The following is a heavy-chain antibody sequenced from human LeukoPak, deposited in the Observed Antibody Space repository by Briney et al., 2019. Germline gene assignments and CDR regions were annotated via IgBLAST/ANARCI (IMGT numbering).Heavy chain of an antibody. CDR1: GYTFTGYY. V-gene: IGHV1-69*06. J-gene: IGHJ4*02. CDR3: ARASSDDTAMATPFAY. Sequence: SVKVSCKASGYTFTGYYMHWVRQAPGQGLEWMGGITPIFGTPNYLQKFQGRVTITADKSTRTAYMELSRLRSEDTAIYYCARASSDDTAMATPFAYWGQGTLVTVSS. CDR2: ITPIFGTP. D-gene: IGHD5-18*01.